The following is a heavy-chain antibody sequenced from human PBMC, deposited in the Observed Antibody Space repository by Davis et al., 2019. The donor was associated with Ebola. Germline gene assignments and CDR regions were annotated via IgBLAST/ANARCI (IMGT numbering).Heavy chain of an antibody. D-gene: IGHD2-15*01. CDR2: INPNSGGT. CDR3: ARFVVVVAATDGVYYYGMDV. J-gene: IGHJ6*02. V-gene: IGHV1-2*02. Sequence: ASVKVSCKASGYTFTSYDINWVRQAPGQGLEWMGWINPNSGGTNYAQKFQGRVTMTRDTSISTAYMELSRLRSDGTAVYYCARFVVVVAATDGVYYYGMDVWGQGTTVIVSS. CDR1: GYTFTSYD.